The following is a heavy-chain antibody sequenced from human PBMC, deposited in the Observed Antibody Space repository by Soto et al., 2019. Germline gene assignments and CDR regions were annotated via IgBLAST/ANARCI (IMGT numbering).Heavy chain of an antibody. CDR3: ARDREDIVVVPAAD. Sequence: QVQLVQSGAEVKKPGSSVKVSCKASGGTFSRYAISWLRQAPGQGLQWMGGIIAIFGTANYAQKFQDRVTITADEFTSTAYMELSSLRSEDTAVYYCARDREDIVVVPAADWGQGTLVNVSS. V-gene: IGHV1-69*01. CDR1: GGTFSRYA. J-gene: IGHJ4*02. CDR2: IIAIFGTA. D-gene: IGHD2-2*01.